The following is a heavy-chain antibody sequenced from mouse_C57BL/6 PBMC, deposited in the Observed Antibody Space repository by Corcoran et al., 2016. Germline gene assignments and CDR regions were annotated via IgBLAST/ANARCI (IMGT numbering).Heavy chain of an antibody. V-gene: IGHV1-81*01. J-gene: IGHJ1*03. CDR3: ARITTVVPWYFDV. CDR2: IYPRSGNT. Sequence: QVQLQQSGAELARPGASVKLSCKASGYTFTSYGISWVKQRTGQGLEWIGEIYPRSGNTYYNEKFKGKATLTADKSSSTAYMELRSLTSEDSAVYFCARITTVVPWYFDVWGTGTTVTVSS. D-gene: IGHD1-1*01. CDR1: GYTFTSYG.